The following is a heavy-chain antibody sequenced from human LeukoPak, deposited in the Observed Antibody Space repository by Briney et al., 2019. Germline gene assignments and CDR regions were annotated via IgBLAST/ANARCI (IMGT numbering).Heavy chain of an antibody. V-gene: IGHV3-9*02. CDR1: GFTSDDYA. CDR3: AKGKLGSYYYYYFDY. Sequence: GGSLRLSCAASGFTSDDYAMHWVRQAPGKGLEWVSGISWNSGSIGYADSVKGRFTISRDNAKNSLYLQMNSLRAEDTALYYCAKGKLGSYYYYYFDYWGQGTLVTVSS. D-gene: IGHD1-26*01. CDR2: ISWNSGSI. J-gene: IGHJ4*02.